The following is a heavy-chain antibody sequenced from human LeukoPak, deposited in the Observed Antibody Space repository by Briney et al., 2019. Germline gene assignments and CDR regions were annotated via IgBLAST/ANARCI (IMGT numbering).Heavy chain of an antibody. CDR2: ISSSGSTI. D-gene: IGHD6-19*01. V-gene: IGHV3-11*01. CDR3: AREENSGIQWLAPHQINWFDP. CDR1: GFTFSGYY. J-gene: IGHJ5*02. Sequence: PGGSLRLSCAASGFTFSGYYMSWIRQAPGKGLEWVSYISSSGSTIYYADSVKGRFTISRDNAKNSLYLQMNSLRAEDTAVYYCAREENSGIQWLAPHQINWFDPWGQGTLVTVSS.